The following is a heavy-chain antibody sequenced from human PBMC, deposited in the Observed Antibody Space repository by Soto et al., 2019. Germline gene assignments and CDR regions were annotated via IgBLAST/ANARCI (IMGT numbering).Heavy chain of an antibody. D-gene: IGHD3-10*01. Sequence: ASVKVSCTVSGYTLTELSMHWVRQAPGKGLEWMGGFDPEDGETIYAQKFQGRVTMTEDTSTDTAYMELSSLRSEDTAVYYCATGSRRRHYCGSGSPDDYWGQGTLVTVSS. V-gene: IGHV1-24*01. CDR2: FDPEDGET. CDR1: GYTLTELS. CDR3: ATGSRRRHYCGSGSPDDY. J-gene: IGHJ4*02.